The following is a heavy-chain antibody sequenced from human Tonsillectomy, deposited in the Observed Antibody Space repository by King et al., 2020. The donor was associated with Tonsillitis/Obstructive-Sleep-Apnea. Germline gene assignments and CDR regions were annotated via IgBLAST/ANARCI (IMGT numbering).Heavy chain of an antibody. CDR1: GFTLSSSS. D-gene: IGHD6-19*01. CDR2: INKDSGRT. J-gene: IGHJ4*02. Sequence: VQLVESGGDLVQPGGSLRLSCAASGFTLSSSSMSWVRQAPGKGLEWLSSINKDSGRTYYADSVKGRFTISRDDSTKTLFLQMSSLRAEDTAVYFCAKDHPSSGWPAFDYWGQGTLLTVSS. V-gene: IGHV3-23*04. CDR3: AKDHPSSGWPAFDY.